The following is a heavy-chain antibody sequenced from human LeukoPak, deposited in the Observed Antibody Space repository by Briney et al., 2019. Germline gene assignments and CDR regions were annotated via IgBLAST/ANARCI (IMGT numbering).Heavy chain of an antibody. CDR2: INPSGGST. J-gene: IGHJ5*02. D-gene: IGHD3-3*01. CDR3: ARERLRFLEWLFNTRNWFDP. Sequence: ASVKVSCKASGSTFTSYYMHWVRQAPGQGLEWMGIINPSGGSTSYAQKFQGRVTMTRDTSTSTVYMELSSLRSEDTAVYYCARERLRFLEWLFNTRNWFDPWGQGTLVTVSS. V-gene: IGHV1-46*01. CDR1: GSTFTSYY.